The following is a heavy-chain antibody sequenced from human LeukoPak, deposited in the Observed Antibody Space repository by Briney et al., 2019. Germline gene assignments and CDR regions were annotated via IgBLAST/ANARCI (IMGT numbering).Heavy chain of an antibody. J-gene: IGHJ4*02. CDR2: ISSSSSYI. CDR3: AKVPRGCSSTSCYFDY. V-gene: IGHV3-21*01. CDR1: GFTFSSYC. Sequence: GGSLRLSCAASGFTFSSYCMNWVRQAPGKGLEWVSSISSSSSYIYYADSVKGRFTISRDNSKNTLYLQMNSLRAEDTAVYYCAKVPRGCSSTSCYFDYWGQGTLVTVSS. D-gene: IGHD2-2*01.